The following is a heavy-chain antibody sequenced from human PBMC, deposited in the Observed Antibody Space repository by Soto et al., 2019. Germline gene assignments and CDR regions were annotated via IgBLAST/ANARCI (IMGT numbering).Heavy chain of an antibody. Sequence: SETLSLTCTVSGGSISSGGYYWSWIRQHPGKGLEWIGYIYYSGSTYYNPSLKSRVTISVDTSKNQFSLKLSSVTAADTAVYYCARVPGYYDSSGYLQNWFDPWGQGTLVTVYS. D-gene: IGHD3-22*01. CDR2: IYYSGST. V-gene: IGHV4-31*03. J-gene: IGHJ5*02. CDR3: ARVPGYYDSSGYLQNWFDP. CDR1: GGSISSGGYY.